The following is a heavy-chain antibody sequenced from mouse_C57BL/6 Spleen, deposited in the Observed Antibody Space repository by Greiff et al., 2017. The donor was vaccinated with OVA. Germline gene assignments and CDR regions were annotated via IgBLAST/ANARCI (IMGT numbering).Heavy chain of an antibody. CDR2: IDPEDGDT. Sequence: EVKLVESGAELVRPGASVKLSCTASGFNIKDYYMHWVKQRPEQGLEWIGRIDPEDGDTEYAPKFQGKATMTADTSSNTAYLQLSSLTSEDTAVYYCTQTAQASHFAYWGQGTLVTVSA. V-gene: IGHV14-1*01. D-gene: IGHD3-2*02. J-gene: IGHJ3*01. CDR3: TQTAQASHFAY. CDR1: GFNIKDYY.